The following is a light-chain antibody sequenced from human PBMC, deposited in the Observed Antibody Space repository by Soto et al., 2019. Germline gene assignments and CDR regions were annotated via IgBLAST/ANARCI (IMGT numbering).Light chain of an antibody. J-gene: IGKJ2*01. CDR3: QQRSNWPFT. CDR1: QSVSSY. Sequence: EIVLTQSPATLSLSPGERATLSCRASQSVSSYLAWYQQRPGQAPRLLIYDASNRATGVPGRFSGSGSATDFTLTISSLEPEDFAVYYCQQRSNWPFTFGQGTKLEIK. CDR2: DAS. V-gene: IGKV3-11*01.